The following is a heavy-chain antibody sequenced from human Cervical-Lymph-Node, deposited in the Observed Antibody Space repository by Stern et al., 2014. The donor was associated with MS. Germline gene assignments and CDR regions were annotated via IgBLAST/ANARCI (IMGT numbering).Heavy chain of an antibody. CDR1: GFTFSSYS. V-gene: IGHV3-21*01. CDR3: ARGRGGNYRYYFDY. D-gene: IGHD4-23*01. Sequence: EVQLEESGGGLVKPGGSLRLSCAASGFTFSSYSMNWVRQAPGKGLEWVASISSGGSYIDYADSLKGLFTISRDNAKNSLYLQMNSLRAEDTAVYYCARGRGGNYRYYFDYWGQGTLVTVSS. CDR2: ISSGGSYI. J-gene: IGHJ4*02.